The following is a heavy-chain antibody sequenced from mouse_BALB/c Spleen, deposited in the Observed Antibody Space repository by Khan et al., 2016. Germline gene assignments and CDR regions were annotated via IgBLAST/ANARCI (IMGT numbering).Heavy chain of an antibody. V-gene: IGHV14-3*02. CDR1: GFNIKDTY. CDR2: IDPANGNT. CDR3: ARSTDY. Sequence: VQLQQSGAELVKPGASVKLSCTASGFNIKDTYMHWVKQRPEQGLEWIGRIDPANGNTKYDPKFPGKATIKAETSSHTHYLQLSSLTSDDTAVYYCARSTDYWGQGTTLTVSS. J-gene: IGHJ2*01.